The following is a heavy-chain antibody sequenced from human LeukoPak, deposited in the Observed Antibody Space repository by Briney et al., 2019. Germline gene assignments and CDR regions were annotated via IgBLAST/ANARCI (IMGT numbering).Heavy chain of an antibody. CDR2: ISGSGGST. CDR1: GFVFSAPY. D-gene: IGHD2-2*01. Sequence: PGGSLRLSCAASGFVFSAPYMSWVRKAPGKGLEWVSGISGSGGSTNYADSVKGRFTISRDNSKNTLYLQMNSLRAEDTAVYYCAKDMYHGGYWGQGTLVTAPS. CDR3: AKDMYHGGY. J-gene: IGHJ4*02. V-gene: IGHV3-23*01.